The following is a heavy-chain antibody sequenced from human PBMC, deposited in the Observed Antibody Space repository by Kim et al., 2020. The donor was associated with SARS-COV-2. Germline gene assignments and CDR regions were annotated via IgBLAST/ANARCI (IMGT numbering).Heavy chain of an antibody. CDR3: ARDRGRYPDTFDI. J-gene: IGHJ3*02. Sequence: ASVKVSCKASGYTFISYGISWVRQAPGQGLEWMGWISADNGDTNYAQNLQGRVTMTRDTSTSATYLELRSLRSDDTAVYYCARDRGRYPDTFDIWGQGTMVTVSS. V-gene: IGHV1-18*04. D-gene: IGHD1-26*01. CDR1: GYTFISYG. CDR2: ISADNGDT.